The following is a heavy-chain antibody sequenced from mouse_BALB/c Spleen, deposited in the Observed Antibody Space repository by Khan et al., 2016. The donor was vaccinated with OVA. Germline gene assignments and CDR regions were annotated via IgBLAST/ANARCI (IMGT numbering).Heavy chain of an antibody. Sequence: VQLQQSGADLAKPGASVKMSCTASGYTFTTYWIHWIKQRPGQGLEWLGYINPSTGSTEYNKNFKDKATLTADESSSTAYMQLNSLTSADSAVEYCARRGLYGLFAYWGQGTLVTVSA. J-gene: IGHJ3*01. CDR2: INPSTGST. CDR1: GYTFTTYW. D-gene: IGHD2-10*02. CDR3: ARRGLYGLFAY. V-gene: IGHV1-7*01.